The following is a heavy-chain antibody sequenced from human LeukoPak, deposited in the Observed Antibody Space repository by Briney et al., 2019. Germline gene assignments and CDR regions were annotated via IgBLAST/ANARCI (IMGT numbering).Heavy chain of an antibody. Sequence: GGSLRLSCAASGFPSSSYNMNWVRQAPGKGLEWLSYISRSSSTIYYADSVKGRFTISRDNAKNSLYLQMNSLRAEDTAVYYCAREVGEYLNPYFDYWGQGTLVTVSS. CDR2: ISRSSSTI. CDR1: GFPSSSYN. V-gene: IGHV3-48*04. D-gene: IGHD2/OR15-2a*01. CDR3: AREVGEYLNPYFDY. J-gene: IGHJ4*02.